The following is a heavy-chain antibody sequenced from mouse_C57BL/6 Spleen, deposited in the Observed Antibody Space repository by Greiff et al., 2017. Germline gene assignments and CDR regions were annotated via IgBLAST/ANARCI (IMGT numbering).Heavy chain of an antibody. V-gene: IGHV1-82*01. CDR3: VYYGSSFDD. CDR1: GYAFSSSW. D-gene: IGHD1-1*01. J-gene: IGHJ2*01. CDR2: IYPGDGDT. Sequence: QVQLKQSGPELVKPGASVKISCKASGYAFSSSWMNWVKQRPGQGLEWIGRIYPGDGDTNYNGKFKGKATLTADKSSSTAYMQLSSLTSEDSAVYFCVYYGSSFDDWGQGTTLTVSS.